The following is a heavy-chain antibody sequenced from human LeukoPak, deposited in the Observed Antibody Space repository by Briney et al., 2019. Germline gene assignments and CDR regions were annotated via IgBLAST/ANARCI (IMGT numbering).Heavy chain of an antibody. V-gene: IGHV1-18*01. D-gene: IGHD3-3*01. CDR3: ARTQIFGVVTNYYYYYGMDV. CDR1: GYAFSSYS. Sequence: ASVKVSCKASGYAFSSYSLSWLRHSPGQGLEWMGWTSTYNGNTNYAQNLQGRVTMTRDTSTNTLYMELSSLSSEDTAVYYCARTQIFGVVTNYYYYYGMDVWGQGTTVTVSS. CDR2: TSTYNGNT. J-gene: IGHJ6*02.